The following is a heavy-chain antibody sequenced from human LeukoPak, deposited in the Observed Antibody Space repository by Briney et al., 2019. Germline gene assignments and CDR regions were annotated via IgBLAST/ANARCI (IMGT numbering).Heavy chain of an antibody. Sequence: GGSLRLSCAASGFTFDDYAMHWVRQAPGKGLEWVSGISWNSGSIGYADSVKGRFTISRDNAKNSLYLQMNSLRAEDTALYFCAKDHLNYIYGVDVWGQGTTVTVSS. CDR1: GFTFDDYA. V-gene: IGHV3-9*01. J-gene: IGHJ6*02. CDR2: ISWNSGSI. CDR3: AKDHLNYIYGVDV.